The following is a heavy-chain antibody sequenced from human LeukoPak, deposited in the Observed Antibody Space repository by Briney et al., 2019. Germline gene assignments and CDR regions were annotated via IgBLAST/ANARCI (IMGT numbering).Heavy chain of an antibody. J-gene: IGHJ4*02. D-gene: IGHD5-18*01. Sequence: KPSETLSLTCAVSGSSISSGYYWGWIRQPPGKGLEWIGTIYHNGNTYYNPSLKSRVTISVDTSKNQFSLKLSSVTAADTAVYYCARVRYNYGDSDYWGQGTLVTVSS. V-gene: IGHV4-38-2*01. CDR2: IYHNGNT. CDR3: ARVRYNYGDSDY. CDR1: GSSISSGYY.